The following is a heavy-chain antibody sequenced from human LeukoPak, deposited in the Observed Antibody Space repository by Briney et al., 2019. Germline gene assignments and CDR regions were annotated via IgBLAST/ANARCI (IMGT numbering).Heavy chain of an antibody. CDR1: GGSLSSSSYY. V-gene: IGHV4-39*07. D-gene: IGHD5-12*01. CDR3: ARDSVVDIEASTTYYFDS. Sequence: KPSETLSLTCTVSGGSLSSSSYYWGWIRQPPGKGLEWIGSIYHSGSTYYNPSLRSRVTISLDTSKDQFSLKMFSVTAADTAVYYCARDSVVDIEASTTYYFDSWGQGTLVTVSS. CDR2: IYHSGST. J-gene: IGHJ4*02.